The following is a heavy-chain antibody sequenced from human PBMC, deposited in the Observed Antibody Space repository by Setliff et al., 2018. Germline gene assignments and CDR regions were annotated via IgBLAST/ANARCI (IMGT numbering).Heavy chain of an antibody. CDR2: THAGGST. Sequence: SETLSLTCSVSGGSISSGSDYWTWIRQPAGKGLEWIGRTYTHAGGSTIYNPSLKSRVTIFVDTSKNQFSLNLNSVTAADTGVYYCASCRYQVPYDYWGQGILVTVSS. CDR1: GGSISSGSDY. J-gene: IGHJ4*02. V-gene: IGHV4-61*02. D-gene: IGHD2-2*01. CDR3: ASCRYQVPYDY.